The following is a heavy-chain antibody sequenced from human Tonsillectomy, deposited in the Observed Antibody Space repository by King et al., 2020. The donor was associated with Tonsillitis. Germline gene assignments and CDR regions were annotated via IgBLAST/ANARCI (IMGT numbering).Heavy chain of an antibody. CDR1: GFTFSYSG. J-gene: IGHJ4*02. CDR2: IWYDGSKK. Sequence: VQLVEPGGGVVQPGRSLRLSCAASGFTFSYSGMHWVRQAPGKGLEWVAVIWYDGSKKYYADSVKGRFTISRDNSRNTLHLQMNSLRAEDTAVYYCARAVGAYSYDTSGSYPDSWGRGTLVTVSS. D-gene: IGHD3-22*01. V-gene: IGHV3-33*08. CDR3: ARAVGAYSYDTSGSYPDS.